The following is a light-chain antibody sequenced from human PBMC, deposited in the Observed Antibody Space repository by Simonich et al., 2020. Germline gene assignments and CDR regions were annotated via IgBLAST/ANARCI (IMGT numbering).Light chain of an antibody. CDR1: SSDVGSYNL. CDR2: EAG. V-gene: IGLV2-23*02. Sequence: QSALTQPASVAGSPGQSITISCTGTSSDVGSYNLVSWYQQHPGKAPKLRSYEAGNGPSRVSNRFSGSKSGNPASLTISGLQAEDEADYYCCSYAGSSTFGVFGGGTKLTVL. CDR3: CSYAGSSTFGV. J-gene: IGLJ3*02.